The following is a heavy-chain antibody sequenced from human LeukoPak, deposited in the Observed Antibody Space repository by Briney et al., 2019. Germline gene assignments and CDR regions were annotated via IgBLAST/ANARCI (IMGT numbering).Heavy chain of an antibody. Sequence: PSETLSLTCAVYGGSFSGYYWSWIRQPPGKGLEWIGEINHSGSTNYNPSLKSRVTISVDTSKNQFSLKLSSVTAADTAVYYCARKSRYYYGSGSYPDYWGQGTLVTVSS. CDR3: ARKSRYYYGSGSYPDY. J-gene: IGHJ4*02. CDR2: INHSGST. D-gene: IGHD3-10*01. CDR1: GGSFSGYY. V-gene: IGHV4-34*01.